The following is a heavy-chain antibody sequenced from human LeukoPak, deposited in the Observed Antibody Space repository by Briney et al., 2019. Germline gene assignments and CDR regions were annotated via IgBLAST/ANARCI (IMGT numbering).Heavy chain of an antibody. V-gene: IGHV4-34*01. CDR1: GASLSGYY. J-gene: IGHJ4*02. Sequence: PSETLSLICGVHGASLSGYYWTWIRHSPGKGLVWIGEINHSGTTDDNPSLKSRVTISVDTSKTQFTLKLTSVTAAGTAVYYCARGRGWNYFDYWGLGTLVTVSS. CDR2: INHSGTT. CDR3: ARGRGWNYFDY. D-gene: IGHD6-19*01.